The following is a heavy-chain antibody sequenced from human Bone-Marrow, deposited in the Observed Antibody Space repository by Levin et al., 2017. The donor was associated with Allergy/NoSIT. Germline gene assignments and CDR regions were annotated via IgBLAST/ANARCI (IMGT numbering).Heavy chain of an antibody. CDR2: FGPEDGEI. V-gene: IGHV1-24*01. Sequence: AASVKVSCKVSGYTLTELSMHWVRQAPGKGLEWMGGFGPEDGEINYAQKFQGRVTMTEDTSTATAYMELSSLRSDDTAVYYCATSNRRYFDWLLSGDDYYYYMDVWGKGTTVTVSS. CDR1: GYTLTELS. CDR3: ATSNRRYFDWLLSGDDYYYYMDV. J-gene: IGHJ6*03. D-gene: IGHD3-9*01.